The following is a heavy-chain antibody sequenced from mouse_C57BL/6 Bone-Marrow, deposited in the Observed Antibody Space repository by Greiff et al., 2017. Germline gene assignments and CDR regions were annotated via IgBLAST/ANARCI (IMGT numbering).Heavy chain of an antibody. D-gene: IGHD1-1*01. Sequence: VQLQQSGPVLVKPGASVKMSCKASGYTFTDYYMNWVKQSHGKSLEWIGVINPYNGGTSYNQKFKGKATWTVDKSSSTAYMELNSLTSEDSAVYDCAPYYYGSSPYYFDYWGKGTTRTVSS. CDR2: INPYNGGT. V-gene: IGHV1-19*01. CDR3: APYYYGSSPYYFDY. J-gene: IGHJ2*01. CDR1: GYTFTDYY.